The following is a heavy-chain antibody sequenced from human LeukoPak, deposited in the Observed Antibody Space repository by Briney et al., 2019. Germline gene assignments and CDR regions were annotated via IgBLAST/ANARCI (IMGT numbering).Heavy chain of an antibody. CDR3: AKGPLLWN. CDR1: GFTFSNYV. CDR2: ISGSGGST. D-gene: IGHD2/OR15-2a*01. J-gene: IGHJ4*02. Sequence: PGGSLRLSCAASGFTFSNYVMTWVRQAPGKGLEWVSSISGSGGSTYYADIAKGRFTISRDNSKNTMFVQMNSLRAEDTAVYYCAKGPLLWNWGQGTLVTVSS. V-gene: IGHV3-23*01.